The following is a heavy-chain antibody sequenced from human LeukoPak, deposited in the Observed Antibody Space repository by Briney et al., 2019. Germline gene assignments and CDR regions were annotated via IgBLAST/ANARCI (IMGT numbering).Heavy chain of an antibody. V-gene: IGHV3-74*01. CDR2: INEDGSIT. Sequence: GGSLRLSCAASGFTVSSNYMSWVRQAPGKGLEWVSRINEDGSITNYADSVKGRFSISRDNAKNTLYLQMNSLRAEDTAVYYCGRDLGGRSGYWGQGTLVTVSS. D-gene: IGHD1-26*01. J-gene: IGHJ4*02. CDR1: GFTVSSNY. CDR3: GRDLGGRSGY.